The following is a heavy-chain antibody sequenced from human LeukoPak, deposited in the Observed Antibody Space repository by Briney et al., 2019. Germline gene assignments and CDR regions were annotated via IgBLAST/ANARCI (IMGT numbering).Heavy chain of an antibody. CDR1: GYRFTSYW. J-gene: IGHJ6*03. CDR2: IYPGDSDT. V-gene: IGHV5-51*01. CDR3: ARVLGSSGRYFCYYMDV. D-gene: IGHD3-9*01. Sequence: GESLKISCKGSGYRFTSYWIGWVRQMPGNGLDWMGTIYPGDSDTRYSPSFQGQVTISADKSISTAYLQWSSLKASDTAMYYCARVLGSSGRYFCYYMDVWDKGTTVTVSS.